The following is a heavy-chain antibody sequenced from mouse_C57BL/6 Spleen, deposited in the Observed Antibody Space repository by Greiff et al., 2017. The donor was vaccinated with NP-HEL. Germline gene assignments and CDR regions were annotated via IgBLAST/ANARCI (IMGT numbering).Heavy chain of an antibody. Sequence: VQLQQSGAELVKPGASVKISCKASGYAFSSYWMNWVKQRPGKGLEWIGQIYPGDGDTNYNGKFKGKATLTADKSSSTAYMQLSSLTSEDSAIYFCERAGYYSGRSGGTYWGQGTTLTVSS. CDR1: GYAFSSYW. CDR2: IYPGDGDT. CDR3: ERAGYYSGRSGGTY. V-gene: IGHV1-80*01. J-gene: IGHJ2*01. D-gene: IGHD1-1*01.